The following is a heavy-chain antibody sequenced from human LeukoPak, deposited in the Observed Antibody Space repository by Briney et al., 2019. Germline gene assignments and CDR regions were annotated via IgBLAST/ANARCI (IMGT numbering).Heavy chain of an antibody. Sequence: GGSLRLSCAASGFTFSTYSMNWVRQAPGKGLEWVSYISSGSSTIYYADSVKGRFTISRDNAKNSLYLQMNSLRAEDTAVYYCARDRVTIFGVLILDYWGQGTLVTVSS. V-gene: IGHV3-48*01. J-gene: IGHJ4*02. CDR1: GFTFSTYS. D-gene: IGHD3-3*01. CDR3: ARDRVTIFGVLILDY. CDR2: ISSGSSTI.